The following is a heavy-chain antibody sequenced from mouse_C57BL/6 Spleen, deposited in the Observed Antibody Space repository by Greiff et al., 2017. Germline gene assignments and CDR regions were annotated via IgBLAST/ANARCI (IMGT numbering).Heavy chain of an antibody. D-gene: IGHD4-1*01. V-gene: IGHV3-6*01. J-gene: IGHJ2*01. CDR2: ISYDGSN. CDR3: AREGWDGY. Sequence: DVQLQESGPGLVKPSQSLSLTCSVTGYSITSGYYWNWIRQFPGNKLEWMGYISYDGSNNYNPSLKNRISITRDTSKNQFFLKLNSVTTEDTATYYCAREGWDGYWGQGTTLTVSS. CDR1: GYSITSGYY.